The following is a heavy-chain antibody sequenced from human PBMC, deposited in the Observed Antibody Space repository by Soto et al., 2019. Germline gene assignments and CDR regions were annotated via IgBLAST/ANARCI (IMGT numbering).Heavy chain of an antibody. Sequence: ASVKVSCKASGDTFSTYTITWMRQAPGQGLEWMGWISAYNGNTNYAQKLQGRVTMTTDTSTSTAYMELRSLRSDDTAVYYCARVREAVPDYWSQGTLVTVSS. J-gene: IGHJ4*02. CDR3: ARVREAVPDY. V-gene: IGHV1-18*01. CDR1: GDTFSTYT. D-gene: IGHD6-19*01. CDR2: ISAYNGNT.